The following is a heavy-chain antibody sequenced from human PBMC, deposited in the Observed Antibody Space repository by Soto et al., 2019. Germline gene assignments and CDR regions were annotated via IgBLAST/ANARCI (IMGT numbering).Heavy chain of an antibody. CDR3: ALGGYNYGRPFDF. V-gene: IGHV4-59*01. D-gene: IGHD5-18*01. J-gene: IGHJ4*02. Sequence: NPSETLSLTCNVSGGSISNFHLSWIRQPPGKGLEWIGYIYYSGNYYNPSLTSRASMSLDKSKNQFSLHLKSVTAADTALYFCALGGYNYGRPFDFWGQGTRVTVSS. CDR1: GGSISNFH. CDR2: IYYSGN.